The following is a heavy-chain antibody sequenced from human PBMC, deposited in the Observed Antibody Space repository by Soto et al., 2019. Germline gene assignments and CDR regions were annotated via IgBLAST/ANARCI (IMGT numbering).Heavy chain of an antibody. D-gene: IGHD2-2*01. CDR1: GGSFSGYY. CDR3: ARSGIVVVPAAKRRPFDY. Sequence: SETLSLTCAVYGGSFSGYYWSWICQPPGKGLEWIGEVNHSGSTNYNPSLKSRVTISVDTSKNQFSLKLSSVTAADTAVYYCARSGIVVVPAAKRRPFDYWGQGTLVTVSS. CDR2: VNHSGST. V-gene: IGHV4-34*01. J-gene: IGHJ4*02.